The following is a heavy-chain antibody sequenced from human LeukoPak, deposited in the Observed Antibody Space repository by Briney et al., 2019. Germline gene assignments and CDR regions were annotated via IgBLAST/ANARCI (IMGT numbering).Heavy chain of an antibody. CDR3: AREKTAWAGDGEGFDP. CDR1: GFTVSSNY. J-gene: IGHJ5*02. CDR2: IYSGGST. V-gene: IGHV3-66*02. Sequence: GGSLRLSCAASGFTVSSNYMSWVRQAPGKGLEWVSVIYSGGSTYYADSVKGRFTISRDNSKNTLYLQMNSLTAEDTAVYYCAREKTAWAGDGEGFDPWGQGTLVTVSS. D-gene: IGHD7-27*01.